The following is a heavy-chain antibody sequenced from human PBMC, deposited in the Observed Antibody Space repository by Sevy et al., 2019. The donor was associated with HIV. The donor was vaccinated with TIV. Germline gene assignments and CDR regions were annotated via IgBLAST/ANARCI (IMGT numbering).Heavy chain of an antibody. CDR1: GFTFSSYA. V-gene: IGHV3-30-3*01. J-gene: IGHJ6*02. CDR2: ISYDGSNK. D-gene: IGHD3-3*01. Sequence: GGSLRLSCAASGFTFSSYAMHWVRQAPGKGLEWVAVISYDGSNKYYADSVKGRFTISRDNSKNTLYLQMNSLRVEDTAVYYCARDKMYYDFWSGYGWPDVYGMDVWGQGTTVTVSS. CDR3: ARDKMYYDFWSGYGWPDVYGMDV.